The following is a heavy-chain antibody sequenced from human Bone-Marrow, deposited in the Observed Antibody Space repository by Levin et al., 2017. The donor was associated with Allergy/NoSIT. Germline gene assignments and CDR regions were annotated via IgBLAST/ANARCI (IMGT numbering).Heavy chain of an antibody. CDR1: GYTFTSYF. CDR3: AKDLGSGWFSPAGY. V-gene: IGHV1-46*01. CDR2: TNPSGGTT. Sequence: ASVKVSCKASGYTFTSYFMHWVRQAPGQGLEWMGITNPSGGTTSYAQKFERRVTMTSDTSTSTVFMEVRSLRSEDTAVYYCAKDLGSGWFSPAGYWGQGTLVTVSS. D-gene: IGHD6-19*01. J-gene: IGHJ4*02.